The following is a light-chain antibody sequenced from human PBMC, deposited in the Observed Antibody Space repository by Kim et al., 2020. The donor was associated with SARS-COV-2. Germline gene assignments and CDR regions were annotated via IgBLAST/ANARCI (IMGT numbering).Light chain of an antibody. CDR1: KLGDKY. J-gene: IGLJ2*01. V-gene: IGLV3-1*01. CDR3: QAWDSSTVV. CDR2: QDS. Sequence: YELTQPPSVSVSPGQTASITCSGDKLGDKYACWYQQKPGQSPVLVIYQDSKRPSGIPERFSGSNSGNTATLTISGTQAMDEADYYCQAWDSSTVVFGGGTKVTVL.